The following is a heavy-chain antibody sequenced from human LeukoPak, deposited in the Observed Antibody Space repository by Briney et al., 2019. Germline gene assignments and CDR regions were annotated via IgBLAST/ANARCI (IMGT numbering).Heavy chain of an antibody. CDR1: GYTFTSYD. J-gene: IGHJ4*02. CDR2: MNPNSGNT. CDR3: ARVNYDSSGYPLHY. Sequence: ASVKVSCKASGYTFTSYDINWVRQATGQGLEWMGWMNPNSGNTGYAQKFQGRVTITRNTSISTAYMELSSLGSEDTAVYYCARVNYDSSGYPLHYWGQGTLVTVSS. V-gene: IGHV1-8*03. D-gene: IGHD3-22*01.